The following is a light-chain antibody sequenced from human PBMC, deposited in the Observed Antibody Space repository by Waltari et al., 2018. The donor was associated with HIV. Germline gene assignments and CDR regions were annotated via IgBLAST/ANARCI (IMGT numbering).Light chain of an antibody. CDR2: EVS. Sequence: QSALTQPPSASGSLGPSVTISCTGSSTDIGAYDSVSWFQQHPNNAPKLLLYEVSKRPSCVPGRFSGSRSGETAFLSVSGLQPDDTAAYFCSSYGDNIRVLFGGGTNLTVL. J-gene: IGLJ2*01. CDR1: STDIGAYDS. V-gene: IGLV2-8*01. CDR3: SSYGDNIRVL.